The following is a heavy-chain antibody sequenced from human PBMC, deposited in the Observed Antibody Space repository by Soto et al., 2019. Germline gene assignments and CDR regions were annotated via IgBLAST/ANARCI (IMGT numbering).Heavy chain of an antibody. J-gene: IGHJ5*02. CDR3: GRGGSGWFDH. V-gene: IGHV3-21*01. CDR1: GFTFSSYS. CDR2: ISSGSSDK. Sequence: EVQLVESGGGLVKPGGSLRLSCAGSGFTFSSYSMNWVRQAPGKGLEWVSSISSGSSDKYYADSVKGRFTISRDNAKNSLYLQSNSLRAEDTAVYYCGRGGSGWFDHWGQGILVTVSS. D-gene: IGHD3-16*01.